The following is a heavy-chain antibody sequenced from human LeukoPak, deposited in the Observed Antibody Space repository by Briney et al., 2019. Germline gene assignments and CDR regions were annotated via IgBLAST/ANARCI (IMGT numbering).Heavy chain of an antibody. CDR1: GFTFGDFA. V-gene: IGHV3-49*04. Sequence: SLRLSCTGSGFTFGDFAMSWVRQAPGKGLECVGYIRSRRYGGTTEYASSVNGRFTISRDDSKNIAYLHMNSLITEDTAVYYCAGVPDNGRTCLWLHLDYWGQGSLVSVSS. J-gene: IGHJ4*02. CDR3: AGVPDNGRTCLWLHLDY. D-gene: IGHD3-9*01. CDR2: IRSRRYGGTT.